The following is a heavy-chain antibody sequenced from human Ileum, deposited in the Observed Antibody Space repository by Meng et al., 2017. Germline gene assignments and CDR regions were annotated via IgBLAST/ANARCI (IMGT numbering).Heavy chain of an antibody. CDR1: GYTFSNDA. CDR3: ARSYCSSTSCQYYFDY. V-gene: IGHV1-3*01. CDR2: INAGDGTT. J-gene: IGHJ4*02. D-gene: IGHD2-2*01. Sequence: QVHLVQSGAEVKKPGASVKVSCQASGYTFSNDAIYWVRQAPGQRLEWMGWINAGDGTTKYSEKFQGRVSITRDTSASTGYMELSSLTSEDTAVYHCARSYCSSTSCQYYFDYWGQGTLVTVSS.